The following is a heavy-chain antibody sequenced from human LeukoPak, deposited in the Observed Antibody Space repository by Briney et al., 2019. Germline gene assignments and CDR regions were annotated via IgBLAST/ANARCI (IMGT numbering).Heavy chain of an antibody. V-gene: IGHV4-34*01. CDR1: GGSFSGYY. Sequence: PSETLSLTCAVYGGSFSGYYWSWIRQPPGKGLEWIGEINHSGSTNYNPSLKSRVTISINTSKNQFSLKLSSVTAADTAVYYCARRNGQDIVATFRRRYYFDYWGQGTLVTGSS. CDR3: ARRNGQDIVATFRRRYYFDY. D-gene: IGHD5-12*01. J-gene: IGHJ4*02. CDR2: INHSGST.